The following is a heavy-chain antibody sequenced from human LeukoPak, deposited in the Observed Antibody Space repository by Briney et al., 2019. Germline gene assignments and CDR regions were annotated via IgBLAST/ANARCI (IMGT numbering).Heavy chain of an antibody. Sequence: PGGSLRLSCAASGFIFSSYGMHWVRQAPDKGLEWVAFIRYDGSRKYYADSVKGRFTISRDNSKNTLCLQMNSLRAEDTAMYYCAKVSLNMVNDAFDIWGQGTMVSVSS. V-gene: IGHV3-30*02. CDR2: IRYDGSRK. J-gene: IGHJ3*02. CDR3: AKVSLNMVNDAFDI. D-gene: IGHD4/OR15-4a*01. CDR1: GFIFSSYG.